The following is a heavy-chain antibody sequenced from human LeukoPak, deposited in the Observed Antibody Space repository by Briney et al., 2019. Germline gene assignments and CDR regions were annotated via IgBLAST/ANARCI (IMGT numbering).Heavy chain of an antibody. CDR2: ISWNSNSM. D-gene: IGHD3-22*01. Sequence: GRSLRLSCAASGFTFDDYAMHWVRQAPGKGLEWVSGISWNSNSMGYADSVRGRFTISRDNSKNSLYLQMNSLRAEDTALYYCAKDHYYDSSGYFNGWYFDYWGQGTLVTVSS. J-gene: IGHJ4*02. CDR1: GFTFDDYA. CDR3: AKDHYYDSSGYFNGWYFDY. V-gene: IGHV3-9*01.